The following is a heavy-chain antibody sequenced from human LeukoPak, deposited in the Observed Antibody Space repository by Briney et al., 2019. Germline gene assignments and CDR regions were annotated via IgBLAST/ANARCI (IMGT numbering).Heavy chain of an antibody. D-gene: IGHD3-10*01. CDR1: GYTFTSYD. CDR3: ARGYYYGSGGKTRAFDI. J-gene: IGHJ3*02. Sequence: ASVKVSCKASGYTFTSYDINWVRQATGQGLEWMGWMNPNSGNTGYAQKFQGRVTMTRNTSISTAYMELSSLRSEDTAVYYCARGYYYGSGGKTRAFDIWGQGTVVTVSS. CDR2: MNPNSGNT. V-gene: IGHV1-8*01.